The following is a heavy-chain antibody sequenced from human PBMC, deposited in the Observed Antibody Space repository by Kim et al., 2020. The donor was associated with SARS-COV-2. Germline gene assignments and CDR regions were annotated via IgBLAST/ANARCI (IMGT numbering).Heavy chain of an antibody. D-gene: IGHD3-10*01. CDR3: ARGKWFGEPYYFDY. J-gene: IGHJ4*02. V-gene: IGHV3-30-3*01. CDR1: GFTFSSYA. Sequence: GGSLRLSCAASGFTFSSYAMHWVRQAPGKGLEWVAVISYDGSNKYYADSVKGRFTISRDNSKNTLYLQMNSLRAEDTAVYYCARGKWFGEPYYFDYWGQGTLVTVSS. CDR2: ISYDGSNK.